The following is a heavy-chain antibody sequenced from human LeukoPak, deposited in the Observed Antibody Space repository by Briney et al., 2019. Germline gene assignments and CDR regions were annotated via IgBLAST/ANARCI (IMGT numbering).Heavy chain of an antibody. CDR3: VRDFLATVRRGCFDY. D-gene: IGHD4-17*01. CDR2: ISYDGSNK. CDR1: GFTFSSYA. J-gene: IGHJ4*02. V-gene: IGHV3-30-3*01. Sequence: GGSLRLSCAASGFTFSSYAMHWVRQAPGKGLEWVAVISYDGSNKYYADSVKGRFTISRDNSKNTLYLQMNSLRAEDTAVYYCVRDFLATVRRGCFDYWGQGTLVTVSS.